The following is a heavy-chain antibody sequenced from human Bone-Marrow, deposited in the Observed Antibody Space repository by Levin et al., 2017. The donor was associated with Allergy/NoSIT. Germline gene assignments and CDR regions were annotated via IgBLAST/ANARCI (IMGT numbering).Heavy chain of an antibody. CDR2: IIPIFGTA. CDR3: ARDGGSYQLDY. V-gene: IGHV1-69*01. CDR1: GGTFSSYA. D-gene: IGHD1-26*01. Sequence: GGSLRLSCKASGGTFSSYAISWVRQAPGQGLEWMGGIIPIFGTANYAQKFQGRVTITADESTSTAYMELSSLRSEDTAVYYCARDGGSYQLDYWGQGTLVTVSS. J-gene: IGHJ4*02.